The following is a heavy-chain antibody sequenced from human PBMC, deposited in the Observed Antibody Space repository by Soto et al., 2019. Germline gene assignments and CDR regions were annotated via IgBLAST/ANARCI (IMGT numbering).Heavy chain of an antibody. CDR1: GFTFGFNA. CDR3: AKDGGRARGYNYGNTYCDY. Sequence: PGGSLRLSCAATGFTFGFNALSWVRQAPGKGLEWVSSISAGGVSTNYAYSVRGRFTISRDNSKNTLYLQMNSLSAEDTAGYYCAKDGGRARGYNYGNTYCDYWGEGTRVTVSS. CDR2: ISAGGVST. V-gene: IGHV3-23*01. J-gene: IGHJ4*02. D-gene: IGHD5-12*01.